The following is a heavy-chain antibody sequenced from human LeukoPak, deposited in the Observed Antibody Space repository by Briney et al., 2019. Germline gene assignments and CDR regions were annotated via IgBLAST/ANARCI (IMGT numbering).Heavy chain of an antibody. V-gene: IGHV3-48*03. Sequence: GGSLRLSCAASGFTFSSYEMNWVRQAPGKGLEWVSYISSSGSTIYYADSVKGRFTISRDNAMNSLYLQMNSLRAEDTAVYYCARDRQWLVPFDYWGQGTLVTVSS. J-gene: IGHJ4*02. CDR1: GFTFSSYE. CDR3: ARDRQWLVPFDY. CDR2: ISSSGSTI. D-gene: IGHD6-19*01.